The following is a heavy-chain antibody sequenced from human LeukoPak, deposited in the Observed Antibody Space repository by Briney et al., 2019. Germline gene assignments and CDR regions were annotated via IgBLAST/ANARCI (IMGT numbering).Heavy chain of an antibody. CDR2: ITPGGGT. J-gene: IGHJ4*02. CDR1: GYTFTTYA. Sequence: EASVKVSCTASGYTFTTYAMHWVRQAPGQGLEWMGWITPGGGTNYPQKFQGRAAITWDTSITTAYMDLSRLTSDDTAVYYCARDRYGDGFAHFDYWGQGALVTVSS. CDR3: ARDRYGDGFAHFDY. D-gene: IGHD5-24*01. V-gene: IGHV1-2*02.